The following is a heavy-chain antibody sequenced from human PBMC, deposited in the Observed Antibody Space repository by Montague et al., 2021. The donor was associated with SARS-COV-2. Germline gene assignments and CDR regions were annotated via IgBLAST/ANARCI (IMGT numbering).Heavy chain of an antibody. CDR3: ARLRGDYGGTYDTFDI. CDR2: IYYSGST. V-gene: IGHV4-39*01. Sequence: SETLSLTCTDSGGSISSRNYYWGWIRQPPGKGLEWIGSIYYSGSTYYNPSLKSRVTISVDTSKNQFSLKLSSVTAADTAVYYCARLRGDYGGTYDTFDIWGQGTMVTVSS. J-gene: IGHJ3*02. CDR1: GGSISSRNYY. D-gene: IGHD4-23*01.